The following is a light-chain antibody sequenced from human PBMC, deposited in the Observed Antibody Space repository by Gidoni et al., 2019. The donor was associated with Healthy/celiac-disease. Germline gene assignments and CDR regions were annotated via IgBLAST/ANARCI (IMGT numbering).Light chain of an antibody. V-gene: IGKV3-15*01. CDR1: PSVSSN. J-gene: IGKJ1*01. CDR3: QQYNNWLT. Sequence: EIVMTQSPATLSVSPGERATLSCSASPSVSSNLSWYQQKPGQAPRLLIYGASTRATGSPARFRGSGSGKEFTIISSRLQSEDVAVYYCQQYNNWLTFGQGTKVEIK. CDR2: GAS.